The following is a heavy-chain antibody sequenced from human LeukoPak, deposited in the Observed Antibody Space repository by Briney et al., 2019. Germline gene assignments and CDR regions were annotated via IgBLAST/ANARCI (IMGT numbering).Heavy chain of an antibody. J-gene: IGHJ5*02. V-gene: IGHV6-1*01. CDR3: ASGWGYYGSGSQGT. D-gene: IGHD3-10*01. CDR2: TYYRSKWYN. Sequence: SQTLSLTCAISGDSVSSNSAAWNWIRQSPPRGLEWLGRTYYRSKWYNDYAVSVKSRITINPDTSKNQFSLQLNSVTPEDTAVYYCASGWGYYGSGSQGTWGQGTLVTVSS. CDR1: GDSVSSNSAA.